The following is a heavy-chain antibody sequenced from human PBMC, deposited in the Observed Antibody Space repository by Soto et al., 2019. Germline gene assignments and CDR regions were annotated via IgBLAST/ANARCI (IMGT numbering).Heavy chain of an antibody. CDR3: AREADFASSGYVLDY. J-gene: IGHJ4*02. Sequence: ETLSLTCTISGGSPSYYYWTWIRQAPGKGLEWVSSVTSSPSSMFYADSVKGRFTISRDDAKDSLFLQMNSLRADDTAVYYCAREADFASSGYVLDYWGLGTLVTVSS. D-gene: IGHD3-22*01. CDR1: GGSPSYYY. V-gene: IGHV3-21*01. CDR2: VTSSPSSM.